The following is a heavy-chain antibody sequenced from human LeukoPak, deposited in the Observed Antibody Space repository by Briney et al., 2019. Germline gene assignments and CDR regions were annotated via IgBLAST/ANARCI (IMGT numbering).Heavy chain of an antibody. D-gene: IGHD2-21*02. CDR1: GGTLKNYA. J-gene: IGHJ5*02. V-gene: IGHV1-69*13. Sequence: ASVKVSCRASGGTLKNYAINGVRQAPGQGLEWMGGIILIFGKTNYAQKFQGRVTITADESTSTAYMELSDVGYEDTAVYYCARDESGIPAVLWGCLDPCGQGTLVTVSS. CDR3: ARDESGIPAVLWGCLDP. CDR2: IILIFGKT.